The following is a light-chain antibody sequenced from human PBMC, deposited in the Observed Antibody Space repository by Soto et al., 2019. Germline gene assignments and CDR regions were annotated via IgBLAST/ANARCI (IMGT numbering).Light chain of an antibody. CDR3: SSYTSSSTLDV. V-gene: IGLV2-14*02. CDR2: EVS. Sequence: QSALTQPASVSGSPGQSITISCTGTTSDVGSYNLVSWYQQYPGKAPKLMIYEVSNRPSGVSNRFSGSKSGNAASLTISGLQAEDEADYYCSSYTSSSTLDVFGTGTKLTVL. CDR1: TSDVGSYNL. J-gene: IGLJ1*01.